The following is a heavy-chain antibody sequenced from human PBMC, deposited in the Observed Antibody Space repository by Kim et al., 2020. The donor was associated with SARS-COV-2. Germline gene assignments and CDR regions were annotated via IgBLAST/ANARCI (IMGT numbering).Heavy chain of an antibody. J-gene: IGHJ6*02. CDR2: INSDGSST. Sequence: GGSLRLSFAASGFTFSSYWMHWVRQAPGKGLVWVSRINSDGSSTSYADSVRGRFTISRDNAKNTLYLQMNSLRAEDTAVYYCARGDWLLSLYYYYYGMDVWGQGTTVTVSS. CDR1: GFTFSSYW. CDR3: ARGDWLLSLYYYYYGMDV. V-gene: IGHV3-74*01. D-gene: IGHD3-9*01.